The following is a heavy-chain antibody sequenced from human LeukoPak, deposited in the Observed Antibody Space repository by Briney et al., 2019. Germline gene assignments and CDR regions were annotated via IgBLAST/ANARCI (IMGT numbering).Heavy chain of an antibody. CDR2: ISAYNANT. D-gene: IGHD1-26*01. J-gene: IGHJ4*02. V-gene: IGHV1-18*01. CDR1: GYTFTNYG. Sequence: ASVKVSCKASGYTFTNYGITWVRQAPGQGLEWMGWISAYNANTNYAQKLQGRVTMTTDTSTSTAYMELSSLRSDDTAVYFCARDYYSGSYYGDYWAQGTLVTVSS. CDR3: ARDYYSGSYYGDY.